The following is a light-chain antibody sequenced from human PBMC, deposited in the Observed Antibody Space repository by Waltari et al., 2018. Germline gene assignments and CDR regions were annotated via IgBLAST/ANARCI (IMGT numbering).Light chain of an antibody. CDR3: HQYHSTPPT. Sequence: DIVMTQSPDSLAVSLGERATINCKSSQSVLYSSNSNNYLSWYQQKPGQPPKLLIYWASIRGSGVPDRFSGSGSGTDFTLTISGLQAEDVAVYYCHQYHSTPPTFGQGTKVEVK. CDR1: QSVLYSSNSNNY. V-gene: IGKV4-1*01. CDR2: WAS. J-gene: IGKJ1*01.